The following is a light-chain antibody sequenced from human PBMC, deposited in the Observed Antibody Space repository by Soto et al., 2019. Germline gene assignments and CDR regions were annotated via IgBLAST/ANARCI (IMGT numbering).Light chain of an antibody. CDR1: QGIGND. J-gene: IGKJ2*01. V-gene: IGKV1-17*01. CDR3: LQYNSYPYT. CDR2: AAS. Sequence: DIQMTQSPSSLSASVGDRVTITCRASQGIGNDLGWYQQKPGKAPTRLIYAASSLQSGVPSRFSGSGSGTEFTLTSSSLQPEDFATYYCLQYNSYPYTFGQGTKLEIK.